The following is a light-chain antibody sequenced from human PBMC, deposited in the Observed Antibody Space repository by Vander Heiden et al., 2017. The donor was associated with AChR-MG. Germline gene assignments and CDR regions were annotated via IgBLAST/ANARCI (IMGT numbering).Light chain of an antibody. CDR2: GAS. Sequence: EIVLTQSPGTLSLSPGERATLSCRASQSVSSSYLAWYQQKPCQAPRLLIYGASSRATGIPDRFSGSGSGTDFTLTISRLEPEDFAVYYCQQDGSSPLTFGGATKVEIK. CDR1: QSVSSSY. J-gene: IGKJ4*01. CDR3: QQDGSSPLT. V-gene: IGKV3-20*01.